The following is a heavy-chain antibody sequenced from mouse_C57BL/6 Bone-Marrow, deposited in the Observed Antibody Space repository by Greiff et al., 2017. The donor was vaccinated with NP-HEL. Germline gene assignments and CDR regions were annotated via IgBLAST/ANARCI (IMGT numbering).Heavy chain of an antibody. V-gene: IGHV1-81*01. CDR2: IYPRSGNT. D-gene: IGHD1-1*01. Sequence: VMLVESGAELARPGASVKLSCKASGYTFTSYGISWVKQRTGQGLEWIGEIYPRSGNTYYNEKFKGKATLTADKSSSTAYIELRSLTSDDTAFYFCARVGSTTVVDYWGQGTTLTVSS. J-gene: IGHJ2*01. CDR1: GYTFTSYG. CDR3: ARVGSTTVVDY.